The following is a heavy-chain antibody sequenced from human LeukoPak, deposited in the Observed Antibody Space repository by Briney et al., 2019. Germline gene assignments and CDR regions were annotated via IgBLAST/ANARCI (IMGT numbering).Heavy chain of an antibody. CDR1: GFTFSSYW. CDR3: ARGGSKQPVLWYFDY. Sequence: GGSLRLSCAASGFTFSSYWMSWVRQAPGKGLEWVANIKQDGSEKYYVDSVKGRFTISRDNSKNTLYLQMNSLRAEDTAVYYCARGGSKQPVLWYFDYWGQGTLVTVSS. CDR2: IKQDGSEK. D-gene: IGHD6-13*01. J-gene: IGHJ4*02. V-gene: IGHV3-7*03.